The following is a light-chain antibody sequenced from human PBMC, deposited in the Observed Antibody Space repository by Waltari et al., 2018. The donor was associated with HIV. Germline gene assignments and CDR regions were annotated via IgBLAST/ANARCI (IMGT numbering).Light chain of an antibody. CDR2: RND. J-gene: IGLJ6*01. CDR1: NSNVGKNY. V-gene: IGLV1-47*01. Sequence: QSGLRQPPSTSRPPGQRVVISCSGSNSNVGKNYVSCFQQLPGAAPRLLIYRNDLRPSGVPDRFTAAKSGSSASLVISGLRSDDEAEYFCASWDDALSSWLFGGGTKLTVL. CDR3: ASWDDALSSWL.